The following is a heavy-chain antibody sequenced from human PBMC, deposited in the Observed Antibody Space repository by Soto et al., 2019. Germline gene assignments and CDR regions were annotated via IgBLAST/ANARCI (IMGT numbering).Heavy chain of an antibody. CDR3: AREPRLRYFDWLSSDHDAFDI. Sequence: PSETLSLTCTVSGGSISSYYWSWIRQPPGKGLEWIGYIYYSGSTNYNPSLKSRVTISVDTSKNQFSLKLSSVTAADTAVYYCAREPRLRYFDWLSSDHDAFDIWGQGTMGTVSS. CDR2: IYYSGST. J-gene: IGHJ3*02. CDR1: GGSISSYY. D-gene: IGHD3-9*01. V-gene: IGHV4-59*01.